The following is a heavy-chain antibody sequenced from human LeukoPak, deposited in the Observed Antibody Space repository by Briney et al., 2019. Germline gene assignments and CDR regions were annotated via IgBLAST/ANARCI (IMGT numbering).Heavy chain of an antibody. CDR1: GYAFTGYY. CDR3: ARDLGYCSSTSCRSAFDI. J-gene: IGHJ3*02. Sequence: GASVKVSCKAAGYAFTGYYMHWVRQAPGQGLEWMGWINPNSGGTNYAQKFQGWVTMTRDTSISTAYMELSRLRSDDTAVYYCARDLGYCSSTSCRSAFDIWGQGTMVTVSS. CDR2: INPNSGGT. V-gene: IGHV1-2*04. D-gene: IGHD2-2*01.